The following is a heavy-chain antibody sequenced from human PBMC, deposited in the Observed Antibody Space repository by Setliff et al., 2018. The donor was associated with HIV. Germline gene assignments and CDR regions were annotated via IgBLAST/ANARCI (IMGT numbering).Heavy chain of an antibody. CDR2: LSPSGTT. V-gene: IGHV4-34*01. CDR3: ASFFVTTVTNQDY. J-gene: IGHJ4*02. D-gene: IGHD4-17*01. CDR1: GGSFSNYY. Sequence: PSETLSLTCTVYGGSFSNYYTNWIRQPPGKGLEWIGELSPSGTTRSNPSLQIRVTISLDTSNNQFSLKLTSVTAADTAMYYCASFFVTTVTNQDYWGQGTPVTVSS.